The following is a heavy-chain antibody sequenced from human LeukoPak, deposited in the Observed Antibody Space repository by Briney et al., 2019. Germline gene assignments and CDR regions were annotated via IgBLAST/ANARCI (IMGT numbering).Heavy chain of an antibody. D-gene: IGHD3-16*01. CDR1: GFTFSSYA. V-gene: IGHV3-30*04. CDR2: ISYDGSNK. J-gene: IGHJ3*02. Sequence: PGGSLRLSCAASGFTFSSYAMHWVRQAPGKGLEWVAVISYDGSNKYYANSVKGRFTISRDNSKNTLYLQMNSLRAEDTAVYYCGGPLSWTNDAFDIWGQGTMVTVFS. CDR3: GGPLSWTNDAFDI.